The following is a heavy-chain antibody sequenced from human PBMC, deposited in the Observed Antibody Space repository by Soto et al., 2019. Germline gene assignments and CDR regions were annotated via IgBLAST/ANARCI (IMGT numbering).Heavy chain of an antibody. V-gene: IGHV3-9*01. CDR1: GFTFGVYA. CDR3: VKGSNYYGMDV. CDR2: ISWNSGVT. J-gene: IGHJ6*02. Sequence: EVQLVESGGGLVHPGRSLRLSCAASGFTFGVYAIHWVRQAPGKGLEWVSGISWNSGVTVYADSVRGRFTVFRDNARNSVYLQMNSLRREDTGLYYCVKGSNYYGMDVWGQGTTVTVSS.